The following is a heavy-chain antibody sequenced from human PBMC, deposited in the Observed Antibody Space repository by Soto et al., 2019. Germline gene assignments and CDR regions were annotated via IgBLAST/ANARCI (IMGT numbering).Heavy chain of an antibody. D-gene: IGHD2-21*01. CDR3: ARLAMATIVFDFVEDFGY. V-gene: IGHV4-39*01. CDR1: GGSISSSSYN. J-gene: IGHJ4*02. CDR2: IYYSVNT. Sequence: SETLALTCTVSGGSISSSSYNWGWIRQPPGKGLEWIGSIYYSVNTYYNPSLKSRVTISVDTSKNQFSLKLSSVTAADTAVYYCARLAMATIVFDFVEDFGYWRQVPLFTACS.